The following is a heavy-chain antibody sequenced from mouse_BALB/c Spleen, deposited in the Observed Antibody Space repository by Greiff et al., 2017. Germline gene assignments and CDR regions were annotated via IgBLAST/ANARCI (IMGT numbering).Heavy chain of an antibody. CDR3: ARGEASLYAMDY. V-gene: IGHV5-4*02. J-gene: IGHJ4*01. CDR2: ISDGGSYT. Sequence: EVKLMESGGGLVKPGGSLKLSCAASGFTFSDYYMYWVRQTPEKRLEWVATISDGGSYTYYPDSVKGRFTISRDNAKNNLYLQMSSLKSEDTAMYYCARGEASLYAMDYWGQGTSVTVSS. CDR1: GFTFSDYY. D-gene: IGHD6-1*01.